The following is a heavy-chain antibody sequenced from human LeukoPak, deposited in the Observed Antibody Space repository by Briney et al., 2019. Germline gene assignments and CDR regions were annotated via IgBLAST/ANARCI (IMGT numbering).Heavy chain of an antibody. CDR2: IHHSGST. D-gene: IGHD3-10*01. J-gene: IGHJ5*02. CDR1: GGSISSGNYY. CDR3: ARGVGGSGSYLS. Sequence: KTSETLSLTCTVSGGSISSGNYYWSWIRQPPGKGLEWIGYIHHSGSTYYNPSLNSRVTVSVDRSKNQFSLKLSSVTAADTAVYYCARGVGGSGSYLSWGQGTLVTVSS. V-gene: IGHV4-30-2*01.